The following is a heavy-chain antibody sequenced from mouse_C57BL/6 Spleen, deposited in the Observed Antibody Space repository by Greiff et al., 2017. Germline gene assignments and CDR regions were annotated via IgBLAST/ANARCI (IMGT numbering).Heavy chain of an antibody. CDR3: ASVDYSNYGGFAY. Sequence: QVQLQQSGPELVKPGASVKISCKASGYAFSSSWMNWVKQRPGTGLEWIGRIYPGDGDTNYNGKFKGKATLTADKSSSTAYMQLSSLTSEDSAVYCCASVDYSNYGGFAYWGQGTLVTVSA. V-gene: IGHV1-82*01. J-gene: IGHJ3*01. CDR1: GYAFSSSW. D-gene: IGHD2-5*01. CDR2: IYPGDGDT.